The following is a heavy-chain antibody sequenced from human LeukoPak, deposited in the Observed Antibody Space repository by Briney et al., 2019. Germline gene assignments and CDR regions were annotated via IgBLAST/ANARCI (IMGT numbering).Heavy chain of an antibody. CDR3: ANGFTVVDY. D-gene: IGHD6-25*01. Sequence: GGSLRLSCAASGFTFSNYAMSWVRQAPGKGLEWVSAISGSGGSTYCADSVKGRFTISRDNSKNTLYLQMNSLRAEDTAVYYCANGFTVVDYWGQGTLVTVSS. J-gene: IGHJ4*02. CDR1: GFTFSNYA. CDR2: ISGSGGST. V-gene: IGHV3-23*01.